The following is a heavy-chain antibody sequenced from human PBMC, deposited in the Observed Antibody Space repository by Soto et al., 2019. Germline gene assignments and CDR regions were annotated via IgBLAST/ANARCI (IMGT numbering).Heavy chain of an antibody. CDR1: GFTFSNNW. Sequence: EVQLVESGGGLVQPGGSLRLSCAASGFTFSNNWMHWVRQAPGKGLVWVSRIYGDGSRTNYADSVRGRFTISRDNAKNTLFLQMNGLRAEDTAVYYCATVGTGSYNWLDPWGQGTLVTVSS. J-gene: IGHJ5*02. D-gene: IGHD1-26*01. V-gene: IGHV3-74*01. CDR3: ATVGTGSYNWLDP. CDR2: IYGDGSRT.